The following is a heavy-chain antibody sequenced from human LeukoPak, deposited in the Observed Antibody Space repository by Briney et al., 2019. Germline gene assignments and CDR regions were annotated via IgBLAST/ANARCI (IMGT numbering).Heavy chain of an antibody. Sequence: SETLSLTCTVSGDSISTYYWSWIRQPPGKGLEWIGYIYYSGSTNYNPSLKSRVTISVDTSKNQFSLKLSSVTAADTAVYYCARGLSGYSGYDFGFDYWGQGTLVTVSS. CDR1: GDSISTYY. D-gene: IGHD5-12*01. J-gene: IGHJ4*02. CDR2: IYYSGST. CDR3: ARGLSGYSGYDFGFDY. V-gene: IGHV4-59*01.